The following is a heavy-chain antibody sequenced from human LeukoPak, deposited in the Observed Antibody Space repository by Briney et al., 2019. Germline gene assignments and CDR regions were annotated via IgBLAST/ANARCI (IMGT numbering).Heavy chain of an antibody. J-gene: IGHJ4*02. V-gene: IGHV3-21*04. CDR2: ISSTGAYI. CDR1: GFIFSSDS. CDR3: AKPSSRIAVAGDFDY. Sequence: PGGSLRLSCATSGFIFSSDSMIWVRQAPGKGLEWVSSISSTGAYIYYADSLKGRFTISRDNAKNSLYLQMNSLRAEDTAVYYCAKPSSRIAVAGDFDYWGQGTLVTVSP. D-gene: IGHD6-19*01.